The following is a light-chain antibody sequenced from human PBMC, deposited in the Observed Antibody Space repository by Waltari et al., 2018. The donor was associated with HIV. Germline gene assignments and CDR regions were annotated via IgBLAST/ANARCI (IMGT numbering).Light chain of an antibody. J-gene: IGLJ2*01. Sequence: QSALTQPASVSGSPGQSITISCTGTSSDVGSYNLVSWYQQHPGKAPQLMIYEVSKRPSGVSNRFSGSKSGNTASLTISGLQAEDEADYYCCSYVTANTFGGVFGGGTKLTVL. CDR1: SSDVGSYNL. CDR2: EVS. CDR3: CSYVTANTFGGV. V-gene: IGLV2-23*02.